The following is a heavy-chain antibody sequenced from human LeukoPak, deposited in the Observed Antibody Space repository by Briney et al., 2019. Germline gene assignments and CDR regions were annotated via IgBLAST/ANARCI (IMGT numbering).Heavy chain of an antibody. Sequence: GGSLRLSCAASGFSFITYAMSWVRQAPGKGLEWVSAISGSGGSTYYADSVKGRFTISRDNSKNTLYLQMNTLRADDTAVYYCAKIWSRGVVVLDFDYWGQGTLVTVSS. CDR3: AKIWSRGVVVLDFDY. V-gene: IGHV3-23*01. D-gene: IGHD3-22*01. J-gene: IGHJ4*02. CDR1: GFSFITYA. CDR2: ISGSGGST.